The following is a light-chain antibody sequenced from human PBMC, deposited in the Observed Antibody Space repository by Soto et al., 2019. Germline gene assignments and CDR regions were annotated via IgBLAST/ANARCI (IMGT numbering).Light chain of an antibody. Sequence: AIRMTQSPSSLSASTGDRVTITCRASQGISSYLAWYQQKPGKAPKFLIYAASSLQSGVPSRFSGSASGTDFTLTISSLQPEDFATYYCQQSYRTPWTFGQGTKVDIK. CDR2: AAS. CDR1: QGISSY. V-gene: IGKV1-8*01. CDR3: QQSYRTPWT. J-gene: IGKJ1*01.